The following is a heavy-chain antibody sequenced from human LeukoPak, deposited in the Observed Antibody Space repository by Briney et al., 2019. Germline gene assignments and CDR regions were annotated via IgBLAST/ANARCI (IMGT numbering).Heavy chain of an antibody. CDR2: MNPNHGDS. Sequence: ASVRVSYKAVGYTLTSYHINWVRQASGQGLEWVGWMNPNHGDSGYAQNFQGRVTITTDTTINTAYMELRILRSDDTAVYFCARTNSLTPSGYDYWGQGTLVTVSS. CDR1: GYTLTSYH. D-gene: IGHD3-9*01. V-gene: IGHV1-8*03. J-gene: IGHJ4*02. CDR3: ARTNSLTPSGYDY.